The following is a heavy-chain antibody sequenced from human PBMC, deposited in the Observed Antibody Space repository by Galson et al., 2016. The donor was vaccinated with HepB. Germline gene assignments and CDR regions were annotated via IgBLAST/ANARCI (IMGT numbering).Heavy chain of an antibody. D-gene: IGHD5-18*01. V-gene: IGHV1-69*13. CDR1: GGTFKTYA. Sequence: SVKVSCKASGGTFKTYAFSWVRQAPGEGLEWMGGVIPLFGTANYAQRFQGRVTITADESTTTAYMELTSLTSEDTAVYYCTTRGGYAYGFHLSDLSRYDLNVWGQGTTVTVSS. J-gene: IGHJ6*02. CDR3: TTRGGYAYGFHLSDLSRYDLNV. CDR2: VIPLFGTA.